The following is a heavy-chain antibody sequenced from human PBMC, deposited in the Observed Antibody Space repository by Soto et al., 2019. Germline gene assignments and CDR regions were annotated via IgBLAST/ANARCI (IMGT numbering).Heavy chain of an antibody. CDR3: ARGATVAGPFFDS. CDR2: IHYSGGT. J-gene: IGHJ4*02. V-gene: IGHV4-28*03. Sequence: QVPLQESGPGLLKPSDTLSLTCGVSSYSIRNNNWWAWIRQPPGKGLEWIGYIHYSGGTYYNVSLKRRVTMSVDMSKNQFSLKLSSVTAVDTAVYFCARGATVAGPFFDSWGQGILVTVSS. CDR1: SYSIRNNNW. D-gene: IGHD6-19*01.